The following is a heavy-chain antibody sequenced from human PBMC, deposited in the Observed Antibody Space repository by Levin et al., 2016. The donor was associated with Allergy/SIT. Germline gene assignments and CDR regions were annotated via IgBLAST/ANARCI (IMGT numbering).Heavy chain of an antibody. Sequence: GESLKISCAASGFTFSSYAMSWVRQAPGKGLEWVSAISGSGGSTYYADSVKGRFTISRDNSKNTLYLQMNSLRAEDTAVYYCAKDFGFRGYNGDSWGQGTLVTVSS. J-gene: IGHJ4*02. CDR3: AKDFGFRGYNGDS. V-gene: IGHV3-23*01. CDR2: ISGSGGST. CDR1: GFTFSSYA. D-gene: IGHD5-24*01.